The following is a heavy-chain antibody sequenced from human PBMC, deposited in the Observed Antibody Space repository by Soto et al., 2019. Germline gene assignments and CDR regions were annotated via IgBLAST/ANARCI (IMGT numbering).Heavy chain of an antibody. D-gene: IGHD4-17*01. V-gene: IGHV1-2*04. CDR3: ARSKILGTVTTDDAFDI. CDR1: GYTFTGYY. CDR2: INPNSGGT. J-gene: IGHJ3*02. Sequence: PSVKVSCKASGYTFTGYYMHWVRQAPGQGLEWMGWINPNSGGTNYAQKFQGWVTMTRDTSISTAYMELSRLRSDDTAVYYCARSKILGTVTTDDAFDIWGQGTMVT.